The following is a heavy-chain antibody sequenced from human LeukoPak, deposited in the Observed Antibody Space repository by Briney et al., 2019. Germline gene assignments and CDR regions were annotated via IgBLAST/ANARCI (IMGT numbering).Heavy chain of an antibody. CDR3: ARMTNDYHSFDY. J-gene: IGHJ4*02. CDR2: ISGSGDNT. CDR1: GFTFSSYA. Sequence: GGSLRLSCAASGFTFSSYAMSWVRQAPGKGLEWVSVISGSGDNTYYADSVKGRFTISRDNSKNSLYLQMNSLRAEDTALYYCARMTNDYHSFDYWGQGTLVTVSS. V-gene: IGHV3-23*01. D-gene: IGHD4-11*01.